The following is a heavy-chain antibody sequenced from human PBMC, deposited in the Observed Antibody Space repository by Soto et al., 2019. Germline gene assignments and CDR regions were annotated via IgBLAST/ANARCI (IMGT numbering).Heavy chain of an antibody. D-gene: IGHD2-21*02. CDR1: AFSLSTGGVG. CDR3: IQSRCGGDCLQSYASHYYYGMDV. V-gene: IGHV2-5*02. Sequence: QITLKESGPTLVKPTQTLTLTCTFSAFSLSTGGVGVGWIRQPPGKALEWLALIYWDDDNRYSPSLRSRHTISKDTSKNQVVLTMTNMDPVDTATYYCIQSRCGGDCLQSYASHYYYGMDVWGQGTTVTVSS. CDR2: IYWDDDN. J-gene: IGHJ6*02.